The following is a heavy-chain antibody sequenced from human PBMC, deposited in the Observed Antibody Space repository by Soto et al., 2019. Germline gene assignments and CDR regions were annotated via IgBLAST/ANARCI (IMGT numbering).Heavy chain of an antibody. Sequence: QVQLVQSGAEVKKPGSSVKVSCKASRGTFRSYAISWVRQAPGQGLELMGGIIPVFGTANYAQKFQGRVKIIAEETTSTTDMELSSLRSEDTAVYFCARPSYSERSGYYSGSHEFDIWGQWTMVTVSS. CDR3: ARPSYSERSGYYSGSHEFDI. CDR1: RGTFRSYA. CDR2: IIPVFGTA. V-gene: IGHV1-69*01. D-gene: IGHD3-22*01. J-gene: IGHJ3*02.